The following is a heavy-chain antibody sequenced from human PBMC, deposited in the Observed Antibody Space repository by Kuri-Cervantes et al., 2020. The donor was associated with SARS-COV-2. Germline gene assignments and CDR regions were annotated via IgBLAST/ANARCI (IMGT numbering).Heavy chain of an antibody. CDR3: ARDGGATAGTYYYYGMDV. CDR1: GFTFSSYG. D-gene: IGHD6-13*01. J-gene: IGHJ6*02. CDR2: IWYDGSNK. V-gene: IGHV3-33*01. Sequence: SLNFSCAASGFTFSSYGMHWVRQAPGKGREWVAVIWYDGSNKYYAASVKGRFTISRDNSKNTLYLQMNSLRAEDTAVYYCARDGGATAGTYYYYGMDVWGQGTTVTVSS.